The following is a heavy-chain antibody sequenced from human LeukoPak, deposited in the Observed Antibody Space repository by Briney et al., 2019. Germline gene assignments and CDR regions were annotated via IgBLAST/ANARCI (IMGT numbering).Heavy chain of an antibody. CDR1: GFTFSSYS. CDR3: ARELGLWYYGSGSHGAYNWFDP. Sequence: GGSLRLSCAASGFTFSSYSMNWVRQAPGKGLEWVSYISSSSSTIYYADSVKGRFTISRDNAKNSLYLQMNSLRAEDTAVYYCARELGLWYYGSGSHGAYNWFDPWGQGTLVTVSS. J-gene: IGHJ5*02. D-gene: IGHD3-10*01. V-gene: IGHV3-48*04. CDR2: ISSSSSTI.